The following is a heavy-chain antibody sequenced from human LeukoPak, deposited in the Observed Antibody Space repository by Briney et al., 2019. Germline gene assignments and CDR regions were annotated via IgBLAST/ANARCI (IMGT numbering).Heavy chain of an antibody. CDR3: ARPCSGGSCYDY. V-gene: IGHV4-39*07. CDR2: IYYSGST. CDR1: GGSISSSSYY. D-gene: IGHD2-15*01. J-gene: IGHJ4*02. Sequence: SETLSLTCTVSGGSISSSSYYWGWIRQPPGKGLEWIGSIYYSGSTNYNPSLKSRVTISVDTSKNQFSLKLSSVTAADTAVYYCARPCSGGSCYDYWGQGTLVTVSS.